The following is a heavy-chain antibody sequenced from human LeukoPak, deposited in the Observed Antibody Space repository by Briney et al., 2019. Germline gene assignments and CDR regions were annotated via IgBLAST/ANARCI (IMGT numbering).Heavy chain of an antibody. J-gene: IGHJ6*02. D-gene: IGHD5-18*01. Sequence: GGSLRLSCAASGFTFSSYGMHWVRQAPGKGLEWVAVISYDGSNKYYADSVKGRFTISRDNSKNTLYLQMNSLRAEDTAVYYCAKVVYSYGYYYYYGMDAWGQGTTVTVSS. CDR2: ISYDGSNK. V-gene: IGHV3-30*18. CDR3: AKVVYSYGYYYYYGMDA. CDR1: GFTFSSYG.